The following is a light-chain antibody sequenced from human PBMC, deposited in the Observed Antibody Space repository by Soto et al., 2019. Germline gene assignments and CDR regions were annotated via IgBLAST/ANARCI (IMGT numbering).Light chain of an antibody. CDR2: STT. Sequence: QAVVTQEPSLTVSPGGTVTLTCASSTGAVTSGHYPNWFQQKPGQAPRALIYSTTSKPSWTPARFSGSLLGGKAVLTLSGVQPEDEADYYCLLYYGAAQLVFGGGTKLTVL. V-gene: IGLV7-43*01. CDR3: LLYYGAAQLV. J-gene: IGLJ3*02. CDR1: TGAVTSGHY.